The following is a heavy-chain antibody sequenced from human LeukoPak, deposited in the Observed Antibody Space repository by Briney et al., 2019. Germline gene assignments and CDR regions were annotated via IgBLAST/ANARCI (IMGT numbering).Heavy chain of an antibody. Sequence: GGSLRLSCAGSGFTFSSYGMSWVRQAPGKGLEWVSGISGSGGSTYYADSVKGRFTISRDNSKNTLYLQMNSLRAEDTAVYYCAKARSVTLLDYWGQGTLVTVSS. CDR3: AKARSVTLLDY. V-gene: IGHV3-23*01. CDR1: GFTFSSYG. D-gene: IGHD4-17*01. CDR2: ISGSGGST. J-gene: IGHJ4*02.